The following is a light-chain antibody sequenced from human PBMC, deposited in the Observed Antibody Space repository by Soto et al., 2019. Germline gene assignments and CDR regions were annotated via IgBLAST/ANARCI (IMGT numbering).Light chain of an antibody. Sequence: DILMTQSPGTLSLSPGERATLSCRASQSVSSSYLAWYQQKPGQAPRFLISGASTRATGIPDRFSGSGSGTDFTLTISRLEPEDFAVYYCQQYGSSPTTFGQGTKVDIK. CDR1: QSVSSSY. J-gene: IGKJ1*01. CDR2: GAS. V-gene: IGKV3-20*01. CDR3: QQYGSSPTT.